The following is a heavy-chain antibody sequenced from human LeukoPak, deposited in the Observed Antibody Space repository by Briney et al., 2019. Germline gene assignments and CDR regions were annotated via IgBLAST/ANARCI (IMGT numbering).Heavy chain of an antibody. CDR2: LYSAGNT. CDR3: ARAREYLAIDY. D-gene: IGHD2/OR15-2a*01. CDR1: GFTFSSNY. J-gene: IGHJ4*02. V-gene: IGHV3-66*02. Sequence: PGGSLRLSCAASGFTFSSNYMNWVRQAPGKGLERVSVLYSAGNTFYADSVKGRFTISRDNSKNTLYLQMNSLRPEDTAVYYCARAREYLAIDYWGQGTLVTVSS.